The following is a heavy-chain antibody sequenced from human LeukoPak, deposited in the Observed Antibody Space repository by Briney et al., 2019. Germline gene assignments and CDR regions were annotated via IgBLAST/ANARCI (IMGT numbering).Heavy chain of an antibody. CDR3: AKEAPGWFDY. CDR1: GFSFSRNA. J-gene: IGHJ4*02. V-gene: IGHV3-23*01. CDR2: ISGSGGST. Sequence: PGGSLRLSCAASGFSFSRNAMNWVRQASGKGLEWVSAISGSGGSTYYADSVKGRFTISRDNSKNTLYLQMNSLRAEDTAVYYCAKEAPGWFDYWGQGTLVTVSS.